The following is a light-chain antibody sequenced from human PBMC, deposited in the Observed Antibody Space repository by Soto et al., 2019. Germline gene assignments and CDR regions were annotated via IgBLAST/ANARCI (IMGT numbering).Light chain of an antibody. CDR1: SSDVGGYNY. J-gene: IGLJ1*01. CDR2: DVS. CDR3: SSYTTSNTRQIV. V-gene: IGLV2-14*03. Sequence: QYALTQPASVSGYPGQSITISCTGTSSDVGGYNYVSWYQHHPGKAPKLLIYDVSNRPSGISNRFSGSKSDNTASLTISGLQPEDEADYYCSSYTTSNTRQIVFGTGTKLTVL.